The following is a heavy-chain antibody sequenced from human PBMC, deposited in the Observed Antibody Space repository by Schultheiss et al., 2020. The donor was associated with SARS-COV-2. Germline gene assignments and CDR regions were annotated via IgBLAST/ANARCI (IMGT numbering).Heavy chain of an antibody. J-gene: IGHJ4*02. Sequence: SVKVSCKASGGIFSSYAISWVRQAPGQGLEWMGGIIPIFGTANYAQKFQGRVMITADESTSTAYMELRSLRSDDTAVYYCARGLSAARYVPTDYWGQGTLVTVSS. D-gene: IGHD3-10*02. CDR1: GGIFSSYA. V-gene: IGHV1-69*13. CDR2: IIPIFGTA. CDR3: ARGLSAARYVPTDY.